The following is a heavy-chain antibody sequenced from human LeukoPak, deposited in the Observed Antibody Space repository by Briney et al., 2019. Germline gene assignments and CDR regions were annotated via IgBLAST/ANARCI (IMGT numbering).Heavy chain of an antibody. CDR1: GGTFSSYA. J-gene: IGHJ5*02. CDR2: IIPIFGIA. Sequence: SVKVSCKASGGTFSSYAISWVRQAPGQGLEWMGRIIPIFGIANYAQKFQGRVTITADKSMSTAYMELSSLRSEDTAVYYCARDLSGGSGSYNWFDPWGQGTLVTVSS. V-gene: IGHV1-69*04. D-gene: IGHD3-10*01. CDR3: ARDLSGGSGSYNWFDP.